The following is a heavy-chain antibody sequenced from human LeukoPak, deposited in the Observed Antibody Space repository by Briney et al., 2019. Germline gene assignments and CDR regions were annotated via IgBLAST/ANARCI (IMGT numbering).Heavy chain of an antibody. CDR2: IIPIFGTA. Sequence: SVKVSCKASGGTFSSYAISWARQAPGQGLEWMGGIIPIFGTANYAQKFQGRVTITTDESTSTAYMELSSLRSEDTAVYYCARGGRGGGPWGWFDPWGQGTLVTVSS. CDR3: ARGGRGGGPWGWFDP. V-gene: IGHV1-69*05. D-gene: IGHD2-15*01. J-gene: IGHJ5*02. CDR1: GGTFSSYA.